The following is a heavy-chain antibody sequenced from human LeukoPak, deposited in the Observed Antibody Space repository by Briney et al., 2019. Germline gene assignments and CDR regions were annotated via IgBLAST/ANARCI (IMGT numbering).Heavy chain of an antibody. CDR1: GFTVSSNY. V-gene: IGHV3-53*01. CDR3: AKSPHYYYDSSGSLFDS. CDR2: IYSGGST. J-gene: IGHJ4*02. D-gene: IGHD3-22*01. Sequence: PGGSLRLSCAASGFTVSSNYMSWVRQAPGKGLEWVSVIYSGGSTYYADSVKGRFTISRDNSKNTLYLQMNSLRAEDTAVYYCAKSPHYYYDSSGSLFDSWGQGNMVTVSS.